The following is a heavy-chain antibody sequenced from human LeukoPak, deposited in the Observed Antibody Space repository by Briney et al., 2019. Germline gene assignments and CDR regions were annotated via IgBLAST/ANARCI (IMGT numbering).Heavy chain of an antibody. D-gene: IGHD4-17*01. CDR1: GFTFSSYA. V-gene: IGHV3-23*01. CDR3: ARERRDFGDPLDY. Sequence: GGSLRLSCAASGFTFSSYAMSWVRQAPGKGLEWGSAISSSGDNTYYADSVKGRFTISRDNSKNTLYLQLNSLRAGDTALYYCARERRDFGDPLDYWGQGTLVTVSS. CDR2: ISSSGDNT. J-gene: IGHJ4*02.